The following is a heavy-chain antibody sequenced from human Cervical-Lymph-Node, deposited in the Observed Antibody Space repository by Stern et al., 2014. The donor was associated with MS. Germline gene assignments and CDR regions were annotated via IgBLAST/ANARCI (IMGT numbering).Heavy chain of an antibody. Sequence: QLQLQESGPGLVKPSQTLSLTCTVSGGSISSGSYYWSWIRQPAGKGLEWIGRINTSGNTNYNPSRKSRAPISVNTSKNGFSRNRSFVAAADTAVYYCARDCRLRYFDNYGMDVWGQGTTVTVSS. CDR3: ARDCRLRYFDNYGMDV. V-gene: IGHV4-61*02. D-gene: IGHD3-9*01. CDR1: GGSISSGSYY. CDR2: INTSGNT. J-gene: IGHJ6*02.